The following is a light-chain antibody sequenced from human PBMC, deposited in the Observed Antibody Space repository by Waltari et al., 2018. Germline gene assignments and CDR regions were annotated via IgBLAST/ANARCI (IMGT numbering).Light chain of an antibody. CDR3: SAWDDSLNGWV. V-gene: IGLV1-44*01. CDR2: RNN. J-gene: IGLJ3*02. Sequence: QSVLTQPPSTSGTPGQRVTISCSGGRSNIGGNIVNWYQQVPGKAPKFLIYRNNQRPSGVPDRFSGSKSGTSASLVISGLLSEDEADYYCSAWDDSLNGWVFGGGTKLTVL. CDR1: RSNIGGNI.